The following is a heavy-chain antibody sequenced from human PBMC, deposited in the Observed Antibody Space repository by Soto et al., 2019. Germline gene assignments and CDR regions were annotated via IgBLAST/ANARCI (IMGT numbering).Heavy chain of an antibody. V-gene: IGHV4-59*01. D-gene: IGHD5-18*01. CDR3: AEGIQLWHFDY. J-gene: IGHJ4*02. Sequence: PSETLSLTCTVSGGSISSYYWSWVRQPPGKGLEWIGYIYYSGSTNYNPSLKSRVTISVDTSKNQFSLKLSSVTAADTAVYYCAEGIQLWHFDYWGQGTLVTVSS. CDR1: GGSISSYY. CDR2: IYYSGST.